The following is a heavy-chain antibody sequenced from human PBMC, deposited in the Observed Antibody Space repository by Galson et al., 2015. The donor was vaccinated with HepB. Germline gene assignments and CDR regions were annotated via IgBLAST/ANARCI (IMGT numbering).Heavy chain of an antibody. Sequence: SLRLSCAASGFTFSSYSMNWVRQAPGKGLEWVSYISSSSSTIYYADSVKGRFTISRDDAKNPLYLQMNSLRAEDTAVYYCARDPGYDSSGYYYNNWGQGTLVTVSS. D-gene: IGHD3-22*01. CDR2: ISSSSSTI. CDR1: GFTFSSYS. V-gene: IGHV3-48*01. CDR3: ARDPGYDSSGYYYNN. J-gene: IGHJ4*02.